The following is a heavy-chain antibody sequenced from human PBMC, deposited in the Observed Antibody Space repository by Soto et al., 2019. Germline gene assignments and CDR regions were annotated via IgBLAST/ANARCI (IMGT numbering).Heavy chain of an antibody. CDR3: ARLRSSSWSGRYYYYYMDV. Sequence: SETLSLTCTVSGGSISSSSYYWGWIRQPPGKGLEWIGSIYYSGSTYYNPSLKSRVTISVDTSKNQFSLKLSSVTAADTAVYYCARLRSSSWSGRYYYYYMDVWGKGTTVTV. CDR1: GGSISSSSYY. V-gene: IGHV4-39*01. CDR2: IYYSGST. D-gene: IGHD6-13*01. J-gene: IGHJ6*03.